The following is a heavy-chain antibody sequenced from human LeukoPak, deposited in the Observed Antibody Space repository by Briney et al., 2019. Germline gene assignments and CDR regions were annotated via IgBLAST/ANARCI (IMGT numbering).Heavy chain of an antibody. D-gene: IGHD6-6*01. CDR3: ARHNPSRGIAARLVDI. CDR1: GYSFTSYW. J-gene: IGHJ3*02. CDR2: IYPGDSDT. V-gene: IGHV5-51*01. Sequence: PGESLKISCKGSGYSFTSYWIGWVRQMPGKGLEWMGIIYPGDSDTRYSPSFQGQVTISADKSISTAYLQWSSLKASDTAMYYCARHNPSRGIAARLVDIWGQGTMVTVSS.